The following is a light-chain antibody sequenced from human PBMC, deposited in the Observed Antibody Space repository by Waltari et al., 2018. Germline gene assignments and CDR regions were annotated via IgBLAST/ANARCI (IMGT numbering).Light chain of an antibody. CDR1: SSDVGGYNY. CDR3: NSYAGNSHV. Sequence: QSALTQPPSASGSPGQSVTISCTGTSSDVGGYNYVAWFQQRPGKAPKLMIYDVTKRPAGVPDRFSGSKSGNTASLTVSGLQAEDEADYYCNSYAGNSHVFGTGTKVTVL. CDR2: DVT. J-gene: IGLJ1*01. V-gene: IGLV2-8*01.